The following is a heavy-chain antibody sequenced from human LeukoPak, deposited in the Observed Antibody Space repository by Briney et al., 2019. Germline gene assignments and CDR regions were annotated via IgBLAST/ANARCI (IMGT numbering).Heavy chain of an antibody. Sequence: GGSLRLSCAASGFTFSSNAMSWVRQAPGKGLEWVSAISGSGGSTYYADSVKGRSTISRDNSKNTLYLQMNSLRVEDTAVYYCARDAYFYSSDQWGRGTLVIVSS. CDR2: ISGSGGST. D-gene: IGHD2-21*01. CDR1: GFTFSSNA. J-gene: IGHJ4*02. CDR3: ARDAYFYSSDQ. V-gene: IGHV3-23*01.